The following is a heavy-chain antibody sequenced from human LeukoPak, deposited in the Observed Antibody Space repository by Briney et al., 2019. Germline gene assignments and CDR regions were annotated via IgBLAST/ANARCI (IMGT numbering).Heavy chain of an antibody. CDR3: ARVGIDSGYDYGYYYYYMDV. CDR2: IYYSGST. V-gene: IGHV4-59*01. J-gene: IGHJ6*03. D-gene: IGHD5-12*01. CDR1: GGSISSYY. Sequence: SETLSLTCTVSGGSISSYYWSWIRQPPGKGLEWIGYIYYSGSTNYNPSLKSRVTISVATSKNQFPLKLSSVTAADTAVYYCARVGIDSGYDYGYYYYYMDVWGKGTTVTVSS.